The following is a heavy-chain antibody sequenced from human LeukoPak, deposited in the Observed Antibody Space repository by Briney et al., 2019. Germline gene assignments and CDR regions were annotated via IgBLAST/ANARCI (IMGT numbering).Heavy chain of an antibody. CDR3: ARDDYDSSTPYYFDY. D-gene: IGHD3-22*01. V-gene: IGHV3-48*03. Sequence: HTGGSLRLSCAASGFTFSSYEMNWVRQAPGKGLEWVSYIHNSGSTIYYADSVKGRFTISRDNVKNSLYLQMNSLRAEDTAVYYCARDDYDSSTPYYFDYWGQGILVTVSS. CDR1: GFTFSSYE. J-gene: IGHJ4*02. CDR2: IHNSGSTI.